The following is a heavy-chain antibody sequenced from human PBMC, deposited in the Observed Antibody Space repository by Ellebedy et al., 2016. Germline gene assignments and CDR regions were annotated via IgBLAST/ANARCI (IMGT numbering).Heavy chain of an antibody. V-gene: IGHV3-23*01. Sequence: GESLKISXAASGLTFSNFFMSWVRQAPGKGLEWVATISANGNKRDLADSVQGRFTISRDNFRNTLHLQMNNLRGEDTAVYYCRQGHYADYWGQGTLVTVSS. CDR2: ISANGNKR. CDR3: RQGHYADY. D-gene: IGHD2-2*01. CDR1: GLTFSNFF. J-gene: IGHJ4*02.